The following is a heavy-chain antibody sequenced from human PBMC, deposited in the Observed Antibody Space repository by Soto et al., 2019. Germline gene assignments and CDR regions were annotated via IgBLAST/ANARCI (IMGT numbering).Heavy chain of an antibody. CDR2: ISADNGNT. D-gene: IGHD2-2*01. J-gene: IGHJ4*02. CDR1: GYTFTSYG. CDR3: ARDLGYCSSTSCYNTFDY. V-gene: IGHV1-18*01. Sequence: ASVKVSCKASGYTFTSYGVSWVRQAPGQGLEWMGWISADNGNTNYAQKLQGRVTMTTDTSTSTAYMELRSLRSDDTAVFYFARDLGYCSSTSCYNTFDYWGQGTLVTVSS.